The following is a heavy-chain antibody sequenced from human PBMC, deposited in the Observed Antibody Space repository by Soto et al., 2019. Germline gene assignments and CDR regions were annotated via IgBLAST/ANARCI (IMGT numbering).Heavy chain of an antibody. D-gene: IGHD1-1*01. CDR1: GGSISNYY. V-gene: IGHV4-4*07. CDR3: ARSGERNYYYYGMDV. Sequence: NPSETLSLTCTVSGGSISNYYWTWIRQPAGKGLEWIGRMYTSGSTNYNPSLKSRVTMSVDTSKNQFSLNLRSVTAEDTAVYYCARSGERNYYYYGMDVWGQGTTVTVSS. CDR2: MYTSGST. J-gene: IGHJ6*02.